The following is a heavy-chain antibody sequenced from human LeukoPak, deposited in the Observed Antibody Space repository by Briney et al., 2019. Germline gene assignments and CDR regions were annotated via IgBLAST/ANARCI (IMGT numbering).Heavy chain of an antibody. CDR2: ISYDGSNK. CDR3: AKGRLTGDFDY. D-gene: IGHD1-14*01. CDR1: GFTFSSYG. V-gene: IGHV3-30*18. J-gene: IGHJ4*02. Sequence: GGSLRLSCAASGFTFSSYGMHWVRQAPGKGLEWVAVISYDGSNKYYADSVKGRFTISRDNSKNTLYLQMNSLRAEDTAVYYCAKGRLTGDFDYWGQGTLVTVSS.